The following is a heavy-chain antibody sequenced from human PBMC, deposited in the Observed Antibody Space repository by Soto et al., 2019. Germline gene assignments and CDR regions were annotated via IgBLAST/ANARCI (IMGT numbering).Heavy chain of an antibody. Sequence: QVQLQESGPGLVKPSGTLSLTCAVSGGSISSSNWWSWVRQPPGKGLEWIGEIYHSGSTNYNPSLSSRVTITVDKSKNQFSLKLSSVTAADTAVYYCARVSGSYYYGMDVWGQGTTVTVSS. CDR3: ARVSGSYYYGMDV. J-gene: IGHJ6*02. D-gene: IGHD1-26*01. CDR2: IYHSGST. CDR1: GGSISSSNW. V-gene: IGHV4-4*02.